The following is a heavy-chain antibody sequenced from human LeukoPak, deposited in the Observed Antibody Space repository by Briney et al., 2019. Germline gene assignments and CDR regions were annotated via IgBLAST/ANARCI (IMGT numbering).Heavy chain of an antibody. CDR2: ISYDGSNK. J-gene: IGHJ4*02. Sequence: GGSLRLSCAASGFTFSSYEMNWVRQAPGKGLEWVAVISYDGSNKYYADSVKGRFTISRDNSKNTLYLQMNSLRAEDTAVYYCARLRGLRFLEWLPIDDYWGQGTLVTVSS. CDR1: GFTFSSYE. V-gene: IGHV3-30*04. CDR3: ARLRGLRFLEWLPIDDY. D-gene: IGHD3-3*01.